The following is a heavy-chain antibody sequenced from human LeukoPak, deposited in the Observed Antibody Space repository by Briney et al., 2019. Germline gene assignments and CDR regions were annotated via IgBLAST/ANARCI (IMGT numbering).Heavy chain of an antibody. V-gene: IGHV1-2*02. D-gene: IGHD3-10*01. Sequence: ASVKVSCKASGYTFSAYYMHWVRQAPGQGPEWMGWINPNSGGTNYAQKFQGRVTMTRDTSISTAYMELTRLRSDDTAVYYCARARITMVRGVIGAFDIWGQGTMVTVSS. CDR1: GYTFSAYY. CDR3: ARARITMVRGVIGAFDI. J-gene: IGHJ3*02. CDR2: INPNSGGT.